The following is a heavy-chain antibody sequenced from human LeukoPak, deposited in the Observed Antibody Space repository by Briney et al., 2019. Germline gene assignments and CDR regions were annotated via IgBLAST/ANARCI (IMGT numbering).Heavy chain of an antibody. D-gene: IGHD3-22*01. Sequence: PGGSLRLSCAVSGFTFSNDWRTWVGQAPGKGLEWVANIRGDGSVKYLLDSVKGRFTISRDNVKNSLSLEMNNLRAEDTALYYCSRDENYYDNCRPYFDAFDMWGQGTMVTVSS. J-gene: IGHJ3*02. CDR2: IRGDGSVK. CDR1: GFTFSNDW. V-gene: IGHV3-7*01. CDR3: SRDENYYDNCRPYFDAFDM.